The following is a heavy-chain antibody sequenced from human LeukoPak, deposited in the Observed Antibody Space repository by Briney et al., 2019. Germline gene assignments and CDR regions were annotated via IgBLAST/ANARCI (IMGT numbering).Heavy chain of an antibody. CDR2: IYYSGST. CDR1: GGSISSYY. D-gene: IGHD2-2*01. CDR3: ARHIVVVPAATLGPFDY. Sequence: SETLSLTCTVSGGSISSYYWSWIRQPPGKGLEWIGYIYYSGSTNYNPSLKSRVTISVDTSKNQFSLKLSSVTAADTAVYYCARHIVVVPAATLGPFDYWGQGTLVTVSS. J-gene: IGHJ4*02. V-gene: IGHV4-59*08.